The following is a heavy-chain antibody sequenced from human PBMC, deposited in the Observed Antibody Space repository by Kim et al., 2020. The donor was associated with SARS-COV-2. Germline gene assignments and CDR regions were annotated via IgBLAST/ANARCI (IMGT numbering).Heavy chain of an antibody. D-gene: IGHD3-22*01. J-gene: IGHJ4*02. CDR3: TKDQSMIASSVDY. V-gene: IGHV3-23*01. Sequence: ADSVKGRFTISRDNAKNTLYLQMNSLRAEDTAVYFCTKDQSMIASSVDYWGQGTLVTVSS.